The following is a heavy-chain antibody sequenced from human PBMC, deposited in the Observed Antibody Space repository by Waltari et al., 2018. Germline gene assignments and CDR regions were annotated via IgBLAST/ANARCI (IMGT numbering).Heavy chain of an antibody. Sequence: EVQLVESGGGLVQPGGSLRLSCAASGSTYSVYWMPWVRQAPGKGLVWVSRSNSDGSSTSYADSVKGRFTISKDNAKNTVYLQMNRLRAEDTAIYYCARGARRTAVTTGWWYFDVWGRGTLVTVSS. D-gene: IGHD4-17*01. CDR2: SNSDGSST. CDR1: GSTYSVYW. V-gene: IGHV3-74*01. J-gene: IGHJ2*01. CDR3: ARGARRTAVTTGWWYFDV.